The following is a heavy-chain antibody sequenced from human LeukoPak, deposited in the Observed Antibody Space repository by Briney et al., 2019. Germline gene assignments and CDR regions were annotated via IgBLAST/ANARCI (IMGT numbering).Heavy chain of an antibody. Sequence: PSETLSLTCAVSGGSFTTYYWSWIRQSPGGGLEWIGHRYLNVYFSGTTSYNPSLEGRVTVSVDTSKTQFSLKLTSVTAADTAVYYCARRSPYYDSSGFHVGAFDSWGQGILVTVSS. D-gene: IGHD3-22*01. J-gene: IGHJ4*02. CDR3: ARRSPYYDSSGFHVGAFDS. CDR1: GGSFTTYY. CDR2: RYLNVYFSGTT. V-gene: IGHV4-59*08.